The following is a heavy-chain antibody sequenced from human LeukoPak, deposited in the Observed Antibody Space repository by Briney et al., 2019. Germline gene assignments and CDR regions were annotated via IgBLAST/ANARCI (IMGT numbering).Heavy chain of an antibody. CDR3: VRGAFYDSSGYFDY. J-gene: IGHJ4*02. V-gene: IGHV1-18*01. CDR1: GYTFTSYD. CDR2: ISAYNGNT. Sequence: GASVKVSCKASGYTFTSYDINWVRQATGQGLEWMGWISAYNGNTNYAQKLQGRVTMTTDTSTSTAYMELRSLRSDDTAVYYCVRGAFYDSSGYFDYWGQGTLVTVSS. D-gene: IGHD3-22*01.